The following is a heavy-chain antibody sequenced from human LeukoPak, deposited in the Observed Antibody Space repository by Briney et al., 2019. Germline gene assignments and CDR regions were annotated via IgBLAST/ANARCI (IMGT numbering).Heavy chain of an antibody. J-gene: IGHJ4*02. CDR2: ISYDGSNK. CDR1: GFTFSSYG. CDR3: AKSGDSRGYGRPFDY. V-gene: IGHV3-30*18. Sequence: PGGSLRLSCAASGFTFSSYGMHWVSQARGKGLEWVAVISYDGSNKYYGDSVKGRFTISRDNSKNTLYLQMNSLRAEDTAVYYCAKSGDSRGYGRPFDYWGQGTLVTVSS. D-gene: IGHD3-22*01.